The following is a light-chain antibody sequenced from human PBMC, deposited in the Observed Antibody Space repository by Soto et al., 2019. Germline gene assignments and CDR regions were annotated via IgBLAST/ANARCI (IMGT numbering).Light chain of an antibody. J-gene: IGLJ1*01. CDR1: SSNIGAGYD. Sequence: QSVLTQPRSVSGAPGQRVTISCTGSSSNIGAGYDVHWYQQLPGTAPKLLIYGNSNRPSGVPDRFSGSKSGTSASLAITGLQDEDEADYYCHCYDSSLISYVFGTGTQLTVL. V-gene: IGLV1-40*01. CDR3: HCYDSSLISYV. CDR2: GNS.